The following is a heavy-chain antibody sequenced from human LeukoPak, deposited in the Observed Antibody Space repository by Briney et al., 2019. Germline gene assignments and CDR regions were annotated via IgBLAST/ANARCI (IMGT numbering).Heavy chain of an antibody. V-gene: IGHV3-7*01. CDR3: ARDLGSGSYYRRNFDY. CDR1: GLTFSSLW. CDR2: IKQDGSEK. D-gene: IGHD3-10*01. J-gene: IGHJ4*02. Sequence: GGSLRLSCAASGLTFSSLWMRWVRPAPGKGLEWVANIKQDGSEKYYVDCVKGRFTNSRDNAKNSLYLQMNSLRAEDTAVYYCARDLGSGSYYRRNFDYWGQGTLVTVSS.